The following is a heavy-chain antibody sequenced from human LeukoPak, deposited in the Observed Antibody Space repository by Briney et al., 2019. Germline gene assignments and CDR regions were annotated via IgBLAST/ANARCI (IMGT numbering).Heavy chain of an antibody. CDR2: INHSGST. Sequence: KASETLSLTCAVYGGSFSGYYWSWIRQPPGKGLEWIGEINHSGSTNYNPSLKSRVTISVDTSKNQFSLKLSSVTAADTAVYYCARVRYYDFWSGYYEPDAFDIWGQGTMVTVSS. CDR3: ARVRYYDFWSGYYEPDAFDI. CDR1: GGSFSGYY. D-gene: IGHD3-3*01. J-gene: IGHJ3*02. V-gene: IGHV4-34*01.